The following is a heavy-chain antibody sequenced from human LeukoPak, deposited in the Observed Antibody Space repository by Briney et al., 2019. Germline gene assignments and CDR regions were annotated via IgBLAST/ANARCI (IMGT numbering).Heavy chain of an antibody. V-gene: IGHV1-69*13. CDR1: GYTFTSYG. J-gene: IGHJ5*02. Sequence: SVKVSCKASGYTFTSYGISWVRQAPGQGLEWMGGIIPIFGTANYAQKFQGRVTITADESTSTAYMELSSLRSEDTAVYYCARALWFGEKHPGSSPGFDPWGQGTLVTVSS. CDR2: IIPIFGTA. D-gene: IGHD3-10*01. CDR3: ARALWFGEKHPGSSPGFDP.